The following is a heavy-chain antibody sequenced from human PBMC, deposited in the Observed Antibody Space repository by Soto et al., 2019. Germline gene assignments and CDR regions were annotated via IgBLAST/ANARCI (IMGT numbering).Heavy chain of an antibody. V-gene: IGHV1-8*01. D-gene: IGHD1-26*01. CDR3: ARFNVRGRVYFYGLDL. CDR2: LNPKNGAT. Sequence: QGQLVQSGAEMRKPGASVRVSCEASEYTFIAHEIHWLRQAAGQGPEWMGWLNPKNGATGQAQTFQGSRTMTRDNSINTAYMELNSLTPDDTAIYFCARFNVRGRVYFYGLDLWGQGTAVTVSS. J-gene: IGHJ6*02. CDR1: EYTFIAHE.